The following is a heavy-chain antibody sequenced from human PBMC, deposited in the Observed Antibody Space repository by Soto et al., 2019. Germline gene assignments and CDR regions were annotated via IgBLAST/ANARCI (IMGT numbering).Heavy chain of an antibody. D-gene: IGHD5-18*01. CDR1: GFTFSSYA. CDR3: EKDCGYSYGYAAFDL. Sequence: EVQLLESGGGLVQPGGSLRLSCAASGFTFSSYAMSWVRQAPGKGLEWVSAISGSGGSTYYADSVKGRFTISRDNSKNPLYLQMNRLRAEDTAGYYCEKDCGYSYGYAAFDLWGKGTMVTVSS. CDR2: ISGSGGST. J-gene: IGHJ3*01. V-gene: IGHV3-23*01.